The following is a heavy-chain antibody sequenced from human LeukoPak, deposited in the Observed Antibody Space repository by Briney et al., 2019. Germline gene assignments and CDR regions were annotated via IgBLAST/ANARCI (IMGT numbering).Heavy chain of an antibody. CDR3: ARDWSCSGGSCNWFDP. D-gene: IGHD2-15*01. CDR1: GYTFTGYY. CDR2: ISYDGSNK. J-gene: IGHJ5*02. Sequence: SCKASGYTFTGYYMHWVRQAPGKGLEWVAVISYDGSNKYYADSVKGRFTISRDNSKNTLYLQMNSLRAEDTAVYYCARDWSCSGGSCNWFDPWGQGTLVTVSS. V-gene: IGHV3-30*04.